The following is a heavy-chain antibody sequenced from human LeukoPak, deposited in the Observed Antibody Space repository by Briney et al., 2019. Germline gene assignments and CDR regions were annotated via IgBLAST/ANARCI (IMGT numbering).Heavy chain of an antibody. J-gene: IGHJ4*02. V-gene: IGHV3-23*01. CDR1: GFSFSNYA. CDR2: ITHSGGST. CDR3: AKVDDSSGWHFDF. Sequence: GSLRLSCAASGFSFSNYAMAWVRQAPARGLEWVSSITHSGGSTYYAVSVKGRFTISRDNSKNTLYLQMNSLRAEDTAVYYCAKVDDSSGWHFDFWGQGTLVTGSS. D-gene: IGHD6-19*01.